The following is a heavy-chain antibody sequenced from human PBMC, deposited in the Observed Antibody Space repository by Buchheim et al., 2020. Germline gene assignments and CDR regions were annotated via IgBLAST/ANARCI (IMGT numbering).Heavy chain of an antibody. Sequence: EVQLLESGGGLVQPGGSLRVSCAASGFTFSSYWMNWVRQAPGKGLVWVSRINSDGSSTSYADSVKGRFTISRDNAKNTLYLQRNIRRDEDTAVYYCAREYDYGRPARYFDLWGRGTL. V-gene: IGHV3-74*01. J-gene: IGHJ2*01. CDR3: AREYDYGRPARYFDL. CDR2: INSDGSST. D-gene: IGHD4-17*01. CDR1: GFTFSSYW.